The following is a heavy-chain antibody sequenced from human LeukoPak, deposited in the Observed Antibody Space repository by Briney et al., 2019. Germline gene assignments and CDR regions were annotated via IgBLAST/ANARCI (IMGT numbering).Heavy chain of an antibody. J-gene: IGHJ4*02. CDR2: IYSGGST. CDR1: GFTVSNNY. CDR3: AKCGNSGCHLIDY. Sequence: GGSLRLSCAASGFTVSNNYMSWVRQAPGKGLEWVSIIYSGGSTYYADSVKGRFTISRDNSKNTLHLQMKSLRADDTAVYYCAKCGNSGCHLIDYWGQGTLVTVSS. D-gene: IGHD5-12*01. V-gene: IGHV3-53*01.